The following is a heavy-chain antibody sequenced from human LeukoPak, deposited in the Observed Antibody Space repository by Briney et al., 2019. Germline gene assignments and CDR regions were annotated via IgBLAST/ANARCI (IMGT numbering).Heavy chain of an antibody. CDR3: ASWRYYYDSSGYYSPFDY. CDR2: INHSGST. CDR1: GGSFSGYY. J-gene: IGHJ4*02. Sequence: SETLSLTCAVYGGSFSGYYWSWIRQPPGKGLEWIGEINHSGSTNYNPSLKSRVTISVDTSKIQFSLKLSSVTAADTAVYYCASWRYYYDSSGYYSPFDYWGQGTLVTVSS. D-gene: IGHD3-22*01. V-gene: IGHV4-34*01.